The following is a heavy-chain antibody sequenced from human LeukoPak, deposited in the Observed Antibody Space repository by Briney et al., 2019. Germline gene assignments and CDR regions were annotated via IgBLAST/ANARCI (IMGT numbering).Heavy chain of an antibody. V-gene: IGHV1-18*01. CDR3: ARGATMIVVVTTPESVDWFDP. D-gene: IGHD3-22*01. J-gene: IGHJ5*02. CDR2: ISAYNGNT. CDR1: GYTFTSYG. Sequence: ASVKVSCKASGYTFTSYGISWVRQAPGQGLEWMGWISAYNGNTNYAQKLQGRVTMTTDTSTSTAYMELRSLRSDDTAVYYCARGATMIVVVTTPESVDWFDPWGQGTLVTVSS.